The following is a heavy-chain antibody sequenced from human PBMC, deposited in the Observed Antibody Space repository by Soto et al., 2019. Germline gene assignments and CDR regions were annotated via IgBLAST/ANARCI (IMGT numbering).Heavy chain of an antibody. CDR1: GYTFTDDV. CDR3: ARTYCSSTICYPSDRDYYYYMDV. Sequence: GASVKVSCKASGYTFTDDVIHWVRQAPGQRLEWMGWINADNGNTKYSQKFQGRVTLTRDTSASTGYMELSSLRSEDTAVYYCARTYCSSTICYPSDRDYYYYMDVWDKGTTVTVSS. CDR2: INADNGNT. D-gene: IGHD2-2*01. J-gene: IGHJ6*03. V-gene: IGHV1-3*01.